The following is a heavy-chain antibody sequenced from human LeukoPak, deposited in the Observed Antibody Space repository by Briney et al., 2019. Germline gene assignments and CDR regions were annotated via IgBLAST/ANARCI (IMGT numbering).Heavy chain of an antibody. V-gene: IGHV4-34*01. J-gene: IGHJ4*02. D-gene: IGHD6-13*01. CDR3: ARVFSSWYFDY. CDR2: INHSGST. Sequence: SETLTLTCAVYGGSFSGYYWSWIRQPPGKGLEWIGEINHSGSTNYNPSLKSRVTISVDTSKNQFSLKLSSVTAADTAVYYCARVFSSWYFDYWGQGTLVTVSS. CDR1: GGSFSGYY.